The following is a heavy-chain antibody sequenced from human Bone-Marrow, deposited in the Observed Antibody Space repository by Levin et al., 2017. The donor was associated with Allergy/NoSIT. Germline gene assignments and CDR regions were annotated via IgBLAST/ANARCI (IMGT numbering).Heavy chain of an antibody. D-gene: IGHD2-2*01. J-gene: IGHJ5*02. CDR3: ARDFSDSTASGS. CDR1: GFTFSIYR. CDR2: ISSGGNYL. V-gene: IGHV3-21*01. Sequence: GGSLRLSCEASGFTFSIYRMIWVRQAPGKGLQWVSSISSGGNYLYYADSVKGRFTISRDNAKNSLYLEMNSLSAEDTAVYYCARDFSDSTASGSWGQGTLVTVSS.